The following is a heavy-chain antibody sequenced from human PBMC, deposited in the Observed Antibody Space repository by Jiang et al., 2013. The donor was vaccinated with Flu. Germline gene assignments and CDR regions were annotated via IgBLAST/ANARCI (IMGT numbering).Heavy chain of an antibody. CDR3: AHRRRMNYDSSGYPLYYFDY. V-gene: IGHV2-5*02. Sequence: LTCTFSGFSLSTSGVGVGWIRQPPGKALEWLALIYWDDDKRYSPSLKSRLTITKDTSKNQVVLTMTNMDPVDTATYYCAHRRRMNYDSSGYPLYYFDYWGQGTLVTVSS. CDR2: IYWDDDK. J-gene: IGHJ4*02. D-gene: IGHD3-22*01. CDR1: GFSLSTSGVG.